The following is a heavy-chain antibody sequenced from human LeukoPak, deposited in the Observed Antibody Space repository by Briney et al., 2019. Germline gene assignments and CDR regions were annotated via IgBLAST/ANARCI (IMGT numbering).Heavy chain of an antibody. CDR1: GGSISSGDYY. Sequence: PSETLSRTCTVSGGSISSGDYYWSWIRQPPGKVLEWIGYIYYSGSTYYNPSLKSRVTISVDTSKNQFSLKLSSVTAADTAVYYCAGYSYVDLTIDYWGQGTLVTVSS. CDR3: AGYSYVDLTIDY. CDR2: IYYSGST. V-gene: IGHV4-30-4*01. D-gene: IGHD5-18*01. J-gene: IGHJ4*02.